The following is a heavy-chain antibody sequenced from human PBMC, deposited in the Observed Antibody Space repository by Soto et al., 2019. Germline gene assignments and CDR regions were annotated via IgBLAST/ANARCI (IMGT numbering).Heavy chain of an antibody. V-gene: IGHV1-18*04. D-gene: IGHD1-20*01. CDR1: GYTFTSYG. CDR3: ARGALSGRPSDDAFDI. CDR2: ISAYNGNT. J-gene: IGHJ3*02. Sequence: ASVKVSCKASGYTFTSYGISWVRQAPGQGLEWMGWISAYNGNTNYAQKLQGRVTMTTDTSTSTAYMELRSLRSDDTAVYYCARGALSGRPSDDAFDIWGQGTMVTVSS.